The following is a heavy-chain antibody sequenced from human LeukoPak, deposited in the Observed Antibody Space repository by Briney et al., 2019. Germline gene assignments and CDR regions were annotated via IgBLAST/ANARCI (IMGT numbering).Heavy chain of an antibody. Sequence: SETLSLTCAVSGGSISSQNWWSWVRQPPGKGLEWIREIFQSGSTHYNPSLKSRVTISVDKSKNQFSLNLSSVTAADTAVYYCAKGDIPSWFDPWGQGTLVTVSS. D-gene: IGHD2-2*02. J-gene: IGHJ5*02. CDR3: AKGDIPSWFDP. CDR1: GGSISSQNW. V-gene: IGHV4-4*02. CDR2: IFQSGST.